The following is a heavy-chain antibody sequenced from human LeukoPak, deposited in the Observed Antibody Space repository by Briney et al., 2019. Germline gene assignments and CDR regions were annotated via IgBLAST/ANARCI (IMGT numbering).Heavy chain of an antibody. D-gene: IGHD3-10*01. CDR3: ARGSLSYYYGSFDY. V-gene: IGHV4-34*01. CDR1: GGSFSGYY. CDR2: INHSGST. Sequence: SETLSLTCAVYGGSFSGYYWSWIRQPPGKGLEWIGEINHSGSTNYNPSLKSRVTISVDTSKNQFSLKLSSVTAADTAVYYCARGSLSYYYGSFDYWGQGTLVTVSS. J-gene: IGHJ4*02.